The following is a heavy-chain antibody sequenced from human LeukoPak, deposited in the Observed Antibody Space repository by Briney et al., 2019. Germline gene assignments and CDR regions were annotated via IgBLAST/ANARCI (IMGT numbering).Heavy chain of an antibody. V-gene: IGHV3-23*01. D-gene: IGHD2-21*01. CDR2: ISGNGYTI. CDR3: VRAYHPGGWFDP. CDR1: GFTFNDFA. Sequence: GGSLRLSCAASGFTFNDFAMNWVRQAPGKGLEWVSAISGNGYTIYYADSVKGRFTISRDNAKDSLYLQMNSLTAEDTAMHYCVRAYHPGGWFDPWGQGTLVTVSS. J-gene: IGHJ5*02.